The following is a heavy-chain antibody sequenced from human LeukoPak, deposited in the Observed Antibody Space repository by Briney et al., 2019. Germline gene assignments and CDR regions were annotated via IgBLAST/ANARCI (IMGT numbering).Heavy chain of an antibody. J-gene: IGHJ4*02. CDR3: AKDHVGSGSFSGAGFDY. CDR1: GYTFTSYD. V-gene: IGHV1-8*03. CDR2: MNPNSGNT. Sequence: ASVKVSCKASGYTFTSYDIDWVRQATGQGLEWMGWMNPNSGNTGYAQKFQGRVTITRNTSISTAYMELSSLRSEDTAVYYCAKDHVGSGSFSGAGFDYWGQGTLVTVSS. D-gene: IGHD1-26*01.